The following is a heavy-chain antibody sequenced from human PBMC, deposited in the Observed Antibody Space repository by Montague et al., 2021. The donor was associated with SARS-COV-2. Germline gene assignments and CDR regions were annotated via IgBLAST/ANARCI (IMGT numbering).Heavy chain of an antibody. CDR3: ARRLIGDLVAGWYFDV. V-gene: IGHV4-59*08. CDR1: GGSIDRFF. D-gene: IGHD5-12*01. J-gene: IGHJ2*01. CDR2: IFDRGNS. Sequence: SETLSLTCTVSGGSIDRFFWSCFRQPPGRGLEWIAYIFDRGNSNYNPSLVSRVITSVDTSNNQFSLNLTSVTAADTAVYYCARRLIGDLVAGWYFDVWGRGTLVTVSS.